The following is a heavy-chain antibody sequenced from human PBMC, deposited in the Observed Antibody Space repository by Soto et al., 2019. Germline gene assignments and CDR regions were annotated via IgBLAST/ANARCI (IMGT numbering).Heavy chain of an antibody. CDR2: VIPLFDTA. D-gene: IGHD5-18*01. CDR1: GGIFTNNA. Sequence: QVQVVQSGAEVKKPGSSVKVSCKVSGGIFTNNAISWVRQAPGQGLEWLGGVIPLFDTAYYAQIFRGRLRLSVDGATTTAYMELSGLPSADTAVYFCAPGGHNVGYNFYHGMDVWGQVTTVTVS. J-gene: IGHJ6*02. CDR3: APGGHNVGYNFYHGMDV. V-gene: IGHV1-69*01.